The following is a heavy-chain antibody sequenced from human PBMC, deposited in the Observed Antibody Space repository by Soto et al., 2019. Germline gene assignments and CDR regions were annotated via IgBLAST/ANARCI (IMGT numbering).Heavy chain of an antibody. V-gene: IGHV3-74*01. CDR3: ARSSSTGCFL. J-gene: IGHJ4*02. Sequence: EVQLVESGGGLVQPGGSLRLSCAASGFTFSSYWMHWVRQVPGKGLVWVARINSDGGSTSYADSVKGRFAISRDNAKSTLYLQMNSLRAEDTAVYYCARSSSTGCFLWGQGPLVAVSS. CDR1: GFTFSSYW. CDR2: INSDGGST. D-gene: IGHD2-2*01.